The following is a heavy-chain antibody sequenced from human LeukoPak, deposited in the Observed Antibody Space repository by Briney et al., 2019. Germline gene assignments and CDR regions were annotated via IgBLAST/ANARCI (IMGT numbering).Heavy chain of an antibody. CDR3: ARPGVATTADAFDI. CDR2: ISSSSSYI. CDR1: GFTFSSYS. Sequence: PGESLRLSCAASGFTFSSYSMNWVRQAPGKGLEWVSSISSSSSYIYYADSVKGRFTISRDNAKNSLYLQMNSLRAEDTAVYYCARPGVATTADAFDIWGQGTMVTVSS. J-gene: IGHJ3*02. V-gene: IGHV3-21*01. D-gene: IGHD5-24*01.